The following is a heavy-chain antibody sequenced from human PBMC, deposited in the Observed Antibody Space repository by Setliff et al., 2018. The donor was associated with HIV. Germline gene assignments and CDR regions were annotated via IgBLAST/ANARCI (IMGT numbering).Heavy chain of an antibody. CDR1: GFTFSDYY. V-gene: IGHV3-11*04. CDR2: ISSGNDII. D-gene: IGHD3-3*01. CDR3: VRVVTIFSTGPHFDP. J-gene: IGHJ5*02. Sequence: GSLSLSCAASGFTFSDYYMSWIRQAPGKGMEWILYISSGNDIIYYADSVKGRFTISRDNAKSSLYLQMNSLRAEDTAVYYCVRVVTIFSTGPHFDPWGQGTLVTVSS.